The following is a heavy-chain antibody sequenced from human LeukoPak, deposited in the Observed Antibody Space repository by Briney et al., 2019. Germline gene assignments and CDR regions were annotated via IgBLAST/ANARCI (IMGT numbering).Heavy chain of an antibody. D-gene: IGHD3-22*01. CDR1: GFTFGDFA. Sequence: HPGGSLRLSCKTSGFTFGDFAVGWVRQAPGKGLEWVGFIRSKAYGGTTEYRASVKGRFTISRDDSDSIAYLQMSSLKAEDTAVYYCTRWGPNDNSWYYFDYWGQGTLVTVSS. CDR3: TRWGPNDNSWYYFDY. V-gene: IGHV3-49*04. J-gene: IGHJ4*02. CDR2: IRSKAYGGTT.